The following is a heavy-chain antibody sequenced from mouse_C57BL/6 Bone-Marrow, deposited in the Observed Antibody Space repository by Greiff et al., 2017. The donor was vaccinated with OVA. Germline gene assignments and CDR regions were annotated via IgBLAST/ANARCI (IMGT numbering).Heavy chain of an antibody. CDR2: INPDSSTI. CDR3: ACCGPPYYFDY. J-gene: IGHJ2*01. V-gene: IGHV4-1*01. CDR1: GIDFSRYW. Sequence: EVKLMESGGGLVQPGGSLKLSCAASGIDFSRYWMSWVRRAPGKGLEWIGEINPDSSTINYAPSLKDKFIISRDNAKHTLYLQMSKVRSEDTALDKCACCGPPYYFDYWGQGTTLTVSS.